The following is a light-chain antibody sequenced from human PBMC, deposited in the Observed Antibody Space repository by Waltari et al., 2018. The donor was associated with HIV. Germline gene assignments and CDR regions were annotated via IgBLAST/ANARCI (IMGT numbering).Light chain of an antibody. CDR1: QSIRSY. CDR2: AAS. V-gene: IGKV1-39*01. J-gene: IGKJ4*01. Sequence: SASVGDRVTITCRASQSIRSYLNWYQQKPGKAPKLLIFAASRLQSGVPSRFSGSESGTDFTLTISSLQLEDFAVYYCQQSYNTPLTFGGGTKVEIK. CDR3: QQSYNTPLT.